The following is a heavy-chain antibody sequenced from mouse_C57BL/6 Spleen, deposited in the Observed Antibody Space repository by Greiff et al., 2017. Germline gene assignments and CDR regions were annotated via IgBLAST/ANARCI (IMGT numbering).Heavy chain of an antibody. Sequence: EVKLVESGGGLVQPGGSLSLSCAASGFTFTDYYMSWVRQPPGKALEWLGFIRNKANGYTTEYSASVKGRFTISRDNSQSILYLQMNALRAEDSATYYCARSTYDYDGNYYAMDYWGQGTSVTVSS. CDR3: ARSTYDYDGNYYAMDY. V-gene: IGHV7-3*01. CDR2: IRNKANGYTT. CDR1: GFTFTDYY. J-gene: IGHJ4*01. D-gene: IGHD2-4*01.